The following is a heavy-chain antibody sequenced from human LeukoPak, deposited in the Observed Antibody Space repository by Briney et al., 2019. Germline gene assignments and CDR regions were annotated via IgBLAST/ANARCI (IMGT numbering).Heavy chain of an antibody. Sequence: GGSLRLSCAASGFTFSSYGMQWVRQAPGKGLEWVAFIRYDGSNKYYADSVKGRCTISRDNSKNTLYLQMNSLRAEDTAVYYCAKEDYDILTGSAFDYWGQGTLVTVSS. CDR2: IRYDGSNK. CDR1: GFTFSSYG. CDR3: AKEDYDILTGSAFDY. J-gene: IGHJ4*02. V-gene: IGHV3-30*02. D-gene: IGHD3-9*01.